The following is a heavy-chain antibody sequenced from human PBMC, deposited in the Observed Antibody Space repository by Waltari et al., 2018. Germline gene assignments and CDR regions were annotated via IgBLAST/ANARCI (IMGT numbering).Heavy chain of an antibody. Sequence: EVQLLESGGGLVQPGGSLRLSCAASGFTFSSYAMSWVRQAPGKGLEWVAVIYSGGSTYYADSVKGRFTISRDNSKNTLYLQMNSLRAEDTAVYYCAKDRQYDYVWGTPMGYFDYWGQGTLVTVSS. CDR3: AKDRQYDYVWGTPMGYFDY. J-gene: IGHJ4*02. CDR2: IYSGGST. CDR1: GFTFSSYA. D-gene: IGHD3-16*01. V-gene: IGHV3-23*03.